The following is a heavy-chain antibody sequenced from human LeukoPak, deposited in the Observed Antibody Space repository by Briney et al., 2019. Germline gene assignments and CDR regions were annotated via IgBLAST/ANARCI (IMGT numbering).Heavy chain of an antibody. Sequence: GGSLRLSCAASGFTFSAYSMNWVRQAPGKGLEWVSSISSSSSYIYYADSVKGRFTISRDNAKNSLYLQMNSLRAEDTAVYYCARDNPTLGDYGVHFWDYWGQGTLVTVSS. CDR3: ARDNPTLGDYGVHFWDY. D-gene: IGHD3-3*02. J-gene: IGHJ4*02. V-gene: IGHV3-21*01. CDR2: ISSSSSYI. CDR1: GFTFSAYS.